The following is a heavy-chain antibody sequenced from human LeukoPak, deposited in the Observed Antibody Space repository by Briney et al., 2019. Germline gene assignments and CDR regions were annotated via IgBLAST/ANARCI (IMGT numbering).Heavy chain of an antibody. CDR1: VFTFSSYS. V-gene: IGHV3-21*01. CDR3: AREDDPIVYFQH. Sequence: GGSLRLSCAASVFTFSSYSMNWVRQAPGKGLEWLSSISSSSSHIFYADSVKGRFTISRDNAKNSLYLQMNSPRAEDTAVYYCAREDDPIVYFQHWGQGTLVTVSS. CDR2: ISSSSSHI. J-gene: IGHJ1*01. D-gene: IGHD3-16*02.